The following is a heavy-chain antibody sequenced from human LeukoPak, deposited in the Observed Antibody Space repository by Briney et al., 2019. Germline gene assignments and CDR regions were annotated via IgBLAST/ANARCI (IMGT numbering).Heavy chain of an antibody. CDR3: ARAHCTNGVCFRFDP. D-gene: IGHD2-8*01. V-gene: IGHV4-38-2*02. CDR1: GYSISSGYY. J-gene: IGHJ5*02. CDR2: IYHSGST. Sequence: SETLSLTCTVSGYSISSGYYWGWTRQPPWKGLEWIGSIYHSGSTYYNPSLKGRVTISVDTSKNQFSLKLSSVTAADTAVYYCARAHCTNGVCFRFDPWGQGTLVTVSS.